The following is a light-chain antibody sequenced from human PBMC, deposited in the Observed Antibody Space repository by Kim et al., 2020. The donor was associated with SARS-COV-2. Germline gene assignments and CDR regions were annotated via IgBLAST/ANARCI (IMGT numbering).Light chain of an antibody. Sequence: ETVLTQSRATLSLSPGERATLSCRASQNVNSYLAWYQQKPGQAPRLLMYDASNRATGIPARFSGSGSGTDFTLTISSLEPEDFAIYYCQQRRNWPLTFGGGTKVDIK. CDR3: QQRRNWPLT. V-gene: IGKV3-11*01. CDR1: QNVNSY. J-gene: IGKJ4*01. CDR2: DAS.